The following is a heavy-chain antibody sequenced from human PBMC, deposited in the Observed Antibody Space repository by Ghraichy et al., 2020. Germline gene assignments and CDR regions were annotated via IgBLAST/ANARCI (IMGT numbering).Heavy chain of an antibody. Sequence: GGSLRLSCVASGFTFSTYGMHWVRQAPGKGLEWVAVIWYDGSNKYYADSVKGRFTISRDNSKNTLYLQMNSLRVEDTAVYYCTNFDVWGKGTTVTVSS. CDR3: TNFDV. CDR2: IWYDGSNK. J-gene: IGHJ6*04. CDR1: GFTFSTYG. V-gene: IGHV3-33*06.